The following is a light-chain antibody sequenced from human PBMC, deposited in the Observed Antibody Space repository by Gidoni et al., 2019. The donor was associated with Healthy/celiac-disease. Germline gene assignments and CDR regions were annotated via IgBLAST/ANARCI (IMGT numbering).Light chain of an antibody. CDR1: SSNIGAGYD. V-gene: IGLV1-40*01. CDR3: QSYDSSLSGSRV. CDR2: GNS. J-gene: IGLJ3*02. Sequence: QSVLTQPPSVSGAPGPRVTIACTGSSSNIGAGYDVHWYQQLPGTAPKLLIYGNSTRPSGVPDRFSGSKSGTSASLAITGLQAEDEADYYCQSYDSSLSGSRVFGGGTKLTVL.